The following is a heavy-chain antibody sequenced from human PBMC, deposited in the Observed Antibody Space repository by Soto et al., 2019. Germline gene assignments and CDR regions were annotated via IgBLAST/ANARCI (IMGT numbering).Heavy chain of an antibody. J-gene: IGHJ6*02. CDR1: GDSIGRFY. CDR3: ARDLSGTGLDI. Sequence: SETLSLTCNVSGDSIGRFYWSWIRQSAEKGLEWIGRVYSTGGTAYNPALKGRVTISLDRSNNHVSLEMNSVTAADTAVYFCARDLSGTGLDIWGRGTRVTVSS. D-gene: IGHD1-26*01. CDR2: VYSTGGT. V-gene: IGHV4-4*07.